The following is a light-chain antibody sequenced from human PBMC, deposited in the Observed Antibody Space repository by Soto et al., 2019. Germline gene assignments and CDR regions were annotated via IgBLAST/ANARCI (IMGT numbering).Light chain of an antibody. CDR2: DAS. V-gene: IGKV1-5*01. Sequence: DIQMTQSPSTLSVSVGDRVTITCRASQTISSWLAWYQQKPGKAPKLLIYDASTLESGVPLRFSGSGSGTEFTLTINSLQSDDFATYYCQQYDSYSWTFGQGTKVDIK. CDR1: QTISSW. J-gene: IGKJ1*01. CDR3: QQYDSYSWT.